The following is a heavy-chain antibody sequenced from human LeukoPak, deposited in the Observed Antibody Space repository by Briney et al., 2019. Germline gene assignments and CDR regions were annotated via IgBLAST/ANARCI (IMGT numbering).Heavy chain of an antibody. D-gene: IGHD2-15*01. J-gene: IGHJ3*02. V-gene: IGHV3-48*03. CDR1: GFTFSSYE. Sequence: GGSLRLSCAASGFTFSSYEMNWVRQAPGKGLEWVSYISSSGSTIYYADSVKGRFTISRDNAKNSLYLQMRSLRAEDTAVYYCATWETYCSGGTCYAFDIWGQGTMVTVSS. CDR2: ISSSGSTI. CDR3: ATWETYCSGGTCYAFDI.